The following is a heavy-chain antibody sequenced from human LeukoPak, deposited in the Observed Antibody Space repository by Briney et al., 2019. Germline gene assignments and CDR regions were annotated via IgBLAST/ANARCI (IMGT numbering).Heavy chain of an antibody. CDR1: GYTFTSYG. V-gene: IGHV1-18*01. D-gene: IGHD6-13*01. CDR2: ISAYNGNT. Sequence: ASVKVSCKASGYTFTSYGISWVRQAPGQGLEWMGWISAYNGNTNYAQKLQGRVTMTTDTSTSTAYMELSRLRSDDTAVYYCARTAAGTYGNWFDPWGQGTLVTVSS. J-gene: IGHJ5*02. CDR3: ARTAAGTYGNWFDP.